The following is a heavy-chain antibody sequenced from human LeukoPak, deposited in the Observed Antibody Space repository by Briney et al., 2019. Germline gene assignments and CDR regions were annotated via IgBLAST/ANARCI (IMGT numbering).Heavy chain of an antibody. CDR3: ARSLGSGVVVVPAAPELFYGMDV. Sequence: GASVKVSCKASGYTFTSYGISWVRQAPGQGLEWMGWISAYNGNTNYAQKLQGRVTMTTDTPTSTAYMELRGLRSDDTAVYYCARSLGSGVVVVPAAPELFYGMDVWGQGTTVTVSS. J-gene: IGHJ6*02. V-gene: IGHV1-18*01. CDR1: GYTFTSYG. CDR2: ISAYNGNT. D-gene: IGHD2-2*01.